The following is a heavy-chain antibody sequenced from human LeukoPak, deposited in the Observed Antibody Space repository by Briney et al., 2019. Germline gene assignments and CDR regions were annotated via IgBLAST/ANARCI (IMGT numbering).Heavy chain of an antibody. CDR3: ARRGSSGYYSNWFDP. V-gene: IGHV4-38-2*01. CDR2: IYHSGGT. CDR1: GYSISSGYY. D-gene: IGHD3-22*01. Sequence: KPSETLSLTCSVSGYSISSGYYWAWIRQPPGKGLEWIASIYHSGGTYYNPSLKSRVTISVDTSRNQFALKLSSVTAADTAVYYCARRGSSGYYSNWFDPWGQGTLVTVSS. J-gene: IGHJ5*02.